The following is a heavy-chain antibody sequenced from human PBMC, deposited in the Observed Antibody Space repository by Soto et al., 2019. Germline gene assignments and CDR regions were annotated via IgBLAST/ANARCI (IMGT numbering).Heavy chain of an antibody. D-gene: IGHD3-10*01. V-gene: IGHV1-18*01. CDR1: GYTFTSYG. CDR3: ARDYYGSGSNIQVVGWFDP. Sequence: QVQLVQSGAEVKKPGASVKVSCKASGYTFTSYGISWVRQAPGQGLECMGWISAYNGNTNYAQKLQGRVTMTTDTPTSSAYMELRSLISDDTAVYYCARDYYGSGSNIQVVGWFDPWGQGTLVTVSS. CDR2: ISAYNGNT. J-gene: IGHJ5*02.